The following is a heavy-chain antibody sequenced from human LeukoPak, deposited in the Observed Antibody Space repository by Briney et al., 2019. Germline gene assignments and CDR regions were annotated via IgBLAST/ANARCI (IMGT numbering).Heavy chain of an antibody. V-gene: IGHV4-59*01. CDR3: ARGAAGYSYG. D-gene: IGHD5-18*01. CDR2: IYYSGST. Sequence: SETLSLTCTVSGGSISSYYWSWIRQPPGKGLEWIGHIYYSGSTNYSPSLKSRVTISIDTSKNQFSLRLNSVTAADTAVYYCARGAAGYSYGWGQGTLVTVSS. CDR1: GGSISSYY. J-gene: IGHJ4*02.